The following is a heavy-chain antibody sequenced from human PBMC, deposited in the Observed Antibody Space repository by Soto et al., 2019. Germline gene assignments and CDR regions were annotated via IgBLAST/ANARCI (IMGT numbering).Heavy chain of an antibody. D-gene: IGHD3-3*01. Sequence: QVQLQESGPGLVKPSETLSLTCTVSGGSISSDFWSWIRKPPGKGLEWIGYISISGNTDYSPSLKSRATISADTSRTQCSLKLRSVNTADTAVYFCARGREDFHAGSGPRWMWLAPWGEGTLVTVYS. CDR1: GGSISSDF. V-gene: IGHV4-59*01. CDR3: ARGREDFHAGSGPRWMWLAP. CDR2: ISISGNT. J-gene: IGHJ5*02.